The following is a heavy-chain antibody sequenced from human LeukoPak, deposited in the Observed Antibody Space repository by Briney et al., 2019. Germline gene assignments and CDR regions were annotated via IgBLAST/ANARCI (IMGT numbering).Heavy chain of an antibody. Sequence: PGGSLRLSCAASGFTFTNAWMSWVRQAPGKGLEWVGRIRSQSNGGTTDYAAPVKGRFAISRDDSKNTLYLQMNSLKTEHTAVYYCTTWTGGVVVTNWGQGTLVTVSS. CDR2: IRSQSNGGTT. CDR1: GFTFTNAW. CDR3: TTWTGGVVVTN. D-gene: IGHD2-2*01. V-gene: IGHV3-15*01. J-gene: IGHJ4*02.